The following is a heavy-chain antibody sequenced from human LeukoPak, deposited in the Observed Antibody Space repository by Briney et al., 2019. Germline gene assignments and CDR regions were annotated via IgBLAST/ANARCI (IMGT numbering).Heavy chain of an antibody. D-gene: IGHD2-21*01. J-gene: IGHJ4*02. CDR2: IYYSGST. CDR3: ARRLWPQRPFDY. Sequence: SETPSLTCTVSGGSISSSSYYWGWIRQPPGKGLEWIGSIYYSGSTYYNPSLKSRVTISVDTSKNQFSLKLSSVTAADTAVYYCARRLWPQRPFDYWGQGTLVTASS. V-gene: IGHV4-39*01. CDR1: GGSISSSSYY.